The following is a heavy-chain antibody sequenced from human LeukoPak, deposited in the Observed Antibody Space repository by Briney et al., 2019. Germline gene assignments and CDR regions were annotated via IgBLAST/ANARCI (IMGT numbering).Heavy chain of an antibody. V-gene: IGHV3-23*01. CDR3: AKDFLGYYGSGSYYVQRFFDY. D-gene: IGHD3-10*01. CDR1: GLSLNNYA. J-gene: IGHJ4*02. Sequence: GGSLRLSCTASGLSLNNYAMSWVRQAPGKGLEWVSAISGSGSSTYYADSVKGRFTISRDNSKNTLYLQMNTLRAEDTAVYYCAKDFLGYYGSGSYYVQRFFDYWGQGTLVTVSS. CDR2: ISGSGSST.